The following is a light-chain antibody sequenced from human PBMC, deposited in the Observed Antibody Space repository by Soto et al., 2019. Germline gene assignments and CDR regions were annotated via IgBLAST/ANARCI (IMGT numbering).Light chain of an antibody. Sequence: DIQMTQSPSTLSASVGDRVTITCRASQSISSGLACYQQNPGKAPMLLIYKAASLTSGVPTMFSGSGSGTEFTLTISSQQADDSASYCCQQYNSLYTFGQGTKLEIK. V-gene: IGKV1-5*03. J-gene: IGKJ2*01. CDR3: QQYNSLYT. CDR1: QSISSG. CDR2: KAA.